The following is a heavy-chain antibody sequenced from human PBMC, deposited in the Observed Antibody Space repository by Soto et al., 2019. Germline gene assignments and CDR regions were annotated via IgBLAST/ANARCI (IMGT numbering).Heavy chain of an antibody. CDR2: VYSGGST. CDR3: ARDGRYCSGGSCYYYYYYMDA. J-gene: IGHJ6*03. CDR1: GFTVSSNY. V-gene: IGHV3-66*01. D-gene: IGHD2-15*01. Sequence: EVQLVESGGGLVQPGGSLRLSCAASGFTVSSNYMSWVRQAPGKGLEWVSLVYSGGSTYYADSVKGRFTISRDNSKNTQYLQMNSLRAEDTAVYYCARDGRYCSGGSCYYYYYYMDAWGKGTTVTVSS.